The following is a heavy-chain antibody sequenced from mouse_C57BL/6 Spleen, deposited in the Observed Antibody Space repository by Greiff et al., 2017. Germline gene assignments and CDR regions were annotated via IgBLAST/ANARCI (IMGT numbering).Heavy chain of an antibody. CDR2: IYPRSGNT. CDR1: GYTFTSYG. Sequence: VHLVESGAELARPGASVKLSCKASGYTFTSYGISWVKQRTGQGLEWIGEIYPRSGNTYYNEKFKGKATLTADKSSSTAYMELRSLTSEDSAVYFCARTYDYDDAMDYWGQGTSVTVSS. V-gene: IGHV1-81*01. J-gene: IGHJ4*01. CDR3: ARTYDYDDAMDY. D-gene: IGHD2-4*01.